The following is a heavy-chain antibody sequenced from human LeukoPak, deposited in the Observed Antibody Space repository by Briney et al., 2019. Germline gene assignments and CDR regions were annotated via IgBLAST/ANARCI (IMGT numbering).Heavy chain of an antibody. CDR2: IYSGGTT. Sequence: PGGSLRLSCAASGFTVSNNYMSWVRQAPGKGLEWVSVIYSGGTTYYTDSVKGRFTISRDKFKNTLYLQMNSLRVEDAAVYYCARDGCSTTSCYADWGQGTLVTVSS. D-gene: IGHD2-2*01. CDR1: GFTVSNNY. J-gene: IGHJ4*02. V-gene: IGHV3-53*01. CDR3: ARDGCSTTSCYAD.